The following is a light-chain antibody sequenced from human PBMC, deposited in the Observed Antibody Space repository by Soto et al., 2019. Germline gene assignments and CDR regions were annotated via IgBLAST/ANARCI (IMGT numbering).Light chain of an antibody. CDR3: CSYAGSYTYV. J-gene: IGLJ1*01. CDR2: SVN. Sequence: QSVLTQPRSVSGSPGQSVTISCTGTSSDVGGHDYVSWYQQHPGKAPKLMISSVNRRPSGVPDRFSGSKSGNTASLTISGLQAEDEADYYCCSYAGSYTYVFGGGTKLTVL. CDR1: SSDVGGHDY. V-gene: IGLV2-11*01.